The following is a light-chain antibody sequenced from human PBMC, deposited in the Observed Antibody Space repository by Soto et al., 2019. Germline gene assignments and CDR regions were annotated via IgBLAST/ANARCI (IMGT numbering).Light chain of an antibody. V-gene: IGKV1-39*01. CDR2: AAS. J-gene: IGKJ1*01. CDR1: QSISSY. CDR3: QQSYSTPR. Sequence: DIHMTQSPSSLSASLGDRVTITFRASQSISSYLNWYQQKPGKAPKLLIYAASSLQSGVPSRFSGSGSGTDFTLTITSLQPEDFATYYCQQSYSTPRFGQGTKVDIK.